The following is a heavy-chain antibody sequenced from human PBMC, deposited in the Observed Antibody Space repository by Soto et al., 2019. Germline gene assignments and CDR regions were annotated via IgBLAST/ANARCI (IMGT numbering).Heavy chain of an antibody. CDR3: ARGDVVVLTATSNFDY. J-gene: IGHJ4*02. V-gene: IGHV3-21*01. Sequence: EVQLVESGGGLVKPGGSLRLSCAASGLTFSSYTMKWVRQFPGKGLEWVASISSSYYIKYADSVKGRFTISRDNAKNSLYLQMNSLRAEDTAVYYCARGDVVVLTATSNFDYWGQGTLVTVSS. CDR2: ISSSYYI. CDR1: GLTFSSYT. D-gene: IGHD2-21*02.